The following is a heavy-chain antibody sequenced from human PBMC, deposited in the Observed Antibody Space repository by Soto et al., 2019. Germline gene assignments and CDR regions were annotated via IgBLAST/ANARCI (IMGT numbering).Heavy chain of an antibody. J-gene: IGHJ4*02. Sequence: ASETLSLTCTVSGDSIRSSNYYWGWVRQPPGKGLEWIGSIYYSGSTYYNPSLKSRVTISVDTSKNQFSLKLSSVTAADTAVYYCARQFPPPTYSSGWYSGDYWGQGTLVTVSS. D-gene: IGHD6-19*01. CDR1: GDSIRSSNYY. CDR3: ARQFPPPTYSSGWYSGDY. V-gene: IGHV4-39*01. CDR2: IYYSGST.